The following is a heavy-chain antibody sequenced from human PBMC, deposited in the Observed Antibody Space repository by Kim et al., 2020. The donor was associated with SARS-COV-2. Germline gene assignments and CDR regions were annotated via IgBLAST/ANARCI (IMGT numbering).Heavy chain of an antibody. CDR1: GGSFSGYY. V-gene: IGHV4-34*01. CDR2: INHSGST. CDR3: ARGLRYCSSTSCYGYPYYYGMDV. Sequence: SETLSLTCAVYGGSFSGYYWSWIRQPPGKGLEWIGEINHSGSTNYNPSLKSRVTISVDTSKNQFSLKLSSVTAADTAVYYCARGLRYCSSTSCYGYPYYYGMDVCGQGTTVTVSS. J-gene: IGHJ6*02. D-gene: IGHD2-2*01.